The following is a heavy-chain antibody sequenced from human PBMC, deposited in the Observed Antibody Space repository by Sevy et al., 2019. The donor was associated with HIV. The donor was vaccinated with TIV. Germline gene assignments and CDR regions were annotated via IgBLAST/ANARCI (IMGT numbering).Heavy chain of an antibody. CDR3: TRGGYSYGYKGYYYGMDV. V-gene: IGHV3-49*03. Sequence: GGSLRLSCTASGFTFGDYAMSWFRQAPGKGLEWVGFIRSKAYGGTTEYAASVKGRFTIPRDDSKSIAYLQMNSLKTEDTAVYYCTRGGYSYGYKGYYYGMDVWGQGTTVTVSS. D-gene: IGHD5-18*01. J-gene: IGHJ6*02. CDR2: IRSKAYGGTT. CDR1: GFTFGDYA.